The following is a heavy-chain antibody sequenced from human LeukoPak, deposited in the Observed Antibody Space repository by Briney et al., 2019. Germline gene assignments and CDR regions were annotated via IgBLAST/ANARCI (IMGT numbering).Heavy chain of an antibody. V-gene: IGHV1-8*01. J-gene: IGHJ5*02. CDR3: ARGQFRYYYGSGRRTRVGWFDP. CDR1: GYTFTSYD. CDR2: MNPNSGNT. Sequence: ASVTVSCKASGYTFTSYDINWVRQATGQGLEWMGWMNPNSGNTGYAQKFRGRVTMTRNTSISTAYMELSSLRSEDTAVYYCARGQFRYYYGSGRRTRVGWFDPWGQGTLVTVSS. D-gene: IGHD3-10*01.